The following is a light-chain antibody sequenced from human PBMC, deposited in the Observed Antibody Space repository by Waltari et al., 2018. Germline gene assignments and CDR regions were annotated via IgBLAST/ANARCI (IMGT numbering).Light chain of an antibody. J-gene: IGLJ3*02. V-gene: IGLV1-47*01. CDR3: AAWDDNLTGPL. CDR1: SSNIGGNF. Sequence: SVLTQPPSASGTPGQTVTIPCSGSSSNIGGNFVYWYQQLPGMAPQLLLYKNNQRPSGAPDRCSGSKSGTSASLAISGLRSDDEAEYYCAAWDDNLTGPLFGGGTKVTVL. CDR2: KNN.